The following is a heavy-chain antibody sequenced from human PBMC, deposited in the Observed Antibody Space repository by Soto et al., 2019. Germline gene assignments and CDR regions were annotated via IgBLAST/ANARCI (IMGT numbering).Heavy chain of an antibody. CDR2: INSDGSST. D-gene: IGHD3-16*01. Sequence: EVQLVESGGGLVQPGGSLRLSCAASGFTFSSYWMHWVRQAPGKGLVWVSRINSDGSSTSYAYSVKGRFTISRDNAKNTLYRQWGSLRAEETALYFCARAECFWGAGVYYWGQGTLVTVSS. CDR1: GFTFSSYW. V-gene: IGHV3-74*01. J-gene: IGHJ4*02. CDR3: ARAECFWGAGVYY.